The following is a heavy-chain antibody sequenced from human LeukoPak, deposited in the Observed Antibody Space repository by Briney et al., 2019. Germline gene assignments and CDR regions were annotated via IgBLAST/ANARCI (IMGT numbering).Heavy chain of an antibody. Sequence: IPGGSLRLSCAASGFTFSSYSMNWVRQAPGKGLEWVSSIGSSSSYIYYADSVKGRFTISRDNAKNSLYLQMNSLRAEDTAVYYCARDRERWLQFAFDYWGQGTLVTVSS. V-gene: IGHV3-21*01. D-gene: IGHD5-24*01. CDR1: GFTFSSYS. CDR2: IGSSSSYI. CDR3: ARDRERWLQFAFDY. J-gene: IGHJ4*02.